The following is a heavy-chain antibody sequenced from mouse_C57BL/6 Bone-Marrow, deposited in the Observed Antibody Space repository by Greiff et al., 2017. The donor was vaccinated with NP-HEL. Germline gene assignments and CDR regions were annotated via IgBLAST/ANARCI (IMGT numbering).Heavy chain of an antibody. CDR2: IYPGSGST. V-gene: IGHV1-55*01. Sequence: QVHVKQPGAELVKPGASVKMSCKASGYTFTSYWITWVKQRPGQGLEWIGDIYPGSGSTNYNEKFKSKATLTVDTSSSTAYMQLSSLTSEDSAVYYCVITTVVGGDYFDYWGQGTTLTVSS. D-gene: IGHD1-1*01. J-gene: IGHJ2*01. CDR3: VITTVVGGDYFDY. CDR1: GYTFTSYW.